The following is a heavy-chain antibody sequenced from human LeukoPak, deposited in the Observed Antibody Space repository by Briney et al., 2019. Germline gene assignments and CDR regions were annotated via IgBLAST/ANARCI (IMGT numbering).Heavy chain of an antibody. Sequence: PSETLSLTCTVSGGSISNYYWSWIRQPPGKGLEWIGYIYYSGSTKYNPSLKSRVTISVDTSKNLFSLRLRSVTAADTAVYFCARGRVSSSTWYSTYYYYFYMDVWGKGTTVTVSS. D-gene: IGHD4-11*01. CDR3: ARGRVSSSTWYSTYYYYFYMDV. CDR1: GGSISNYY. J-gene: IGHJ6*03. CDR2: IYYSGST. V-gene: IGHV4-59*01.